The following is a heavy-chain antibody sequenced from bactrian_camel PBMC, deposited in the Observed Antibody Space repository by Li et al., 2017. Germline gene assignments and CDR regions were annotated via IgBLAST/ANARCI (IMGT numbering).Heavy chain of an antibody. CDR3: AADIRYGCHSGSWLSAQRHNPDFGY. V-gene: IGHV3S53*01. J-gene: IGHJ6*01. CDR1: GYTYSSYC. Sequence: QVQLVESGGGSVQAGGSLRLSCAISGYTYSSYCMGWLRQAPGKEEREGVAAIDSDGRTSYANSVKGRFTISLDNAKNTLTLQMNSLKPEDTAMYYCAADIRYGCHSGSWLSAQRHNPDFGYWGKGTQVTVS. CDR2: IDSDGRT. D-gene: IGHD3*01.